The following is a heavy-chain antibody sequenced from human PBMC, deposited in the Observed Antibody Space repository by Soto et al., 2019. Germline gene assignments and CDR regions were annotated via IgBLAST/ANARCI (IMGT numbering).Heavy chain of an antibody. Sequence: QVQLQQWGAGLLKPSETLSLTCAVYGGSFSGYYWSWIRQPPGKGLEWIGEINHSGSTNYNPSLKSRVTISVDTSKNQFSLKLSSVTAADTAVYYCARGVLVVVVAATRFGWFDPWGQGTLVTVSS. CDR1: GGSFSGYY. J-gene: IGHJ5*02. CDR2: INHSGST. D-gene: IGHD2-15*01. CDR3: ARGVLVVVVAATRFGWFDP. V-gene: IGHV4-34*01.